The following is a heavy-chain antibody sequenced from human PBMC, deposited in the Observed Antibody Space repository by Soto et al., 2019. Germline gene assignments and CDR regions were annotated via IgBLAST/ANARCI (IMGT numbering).Heavy chain of an antibody. D-gene: IGHD3-10*01. CDR1: GFSFSDHY. Sequence: EVQLVESGGDLVQPGGSLRLSCTASGFSFSDHYMNWVRQAPGKGLEWVGRARNKANRYTTDYAASVKGRFTISRDDSKTSLYLQMYSLKTDDTAVYYCARGPVAMVRGGTPFFDYWGQGTLVTVSS. V-gene: IGHV3-72*01. CDR2: ARNKANRYTT. CDR3: ARGPVAMVRGGTPFFDY. J-gene: IGHJ4*02.